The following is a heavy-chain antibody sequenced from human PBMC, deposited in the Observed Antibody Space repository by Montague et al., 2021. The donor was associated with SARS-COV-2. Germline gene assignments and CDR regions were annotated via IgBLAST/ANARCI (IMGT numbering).Heavy chain of an antibody. CDR2: ISSESTYI. V-gene: IGHV3-21*01. J-gene: IGHJ6*02. D-gene: IGHD2-15*01. CDR1: GFTFSGFS. CDR3: ARFETSKFYSSGVDV. Sequence: SPRLSCAASGFTFSGFSMNWVRQAPGKRLEWVASISSESTYILYAESVRGRFTVSRDNAQNLLFLQMNSLRAEDTALYYCARFETSKFYSSGVDVWGQGTTVTVSS.